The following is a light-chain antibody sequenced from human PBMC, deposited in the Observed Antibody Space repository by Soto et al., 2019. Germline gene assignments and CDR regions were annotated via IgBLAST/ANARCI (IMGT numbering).Light chain of an antibody. CDR3: QQYGSSPPIT. CDR2: GAS. CDR1: QSVSSSY. Sequence: EIVLTQSPATLSLSPWERATLSCRASQSVSSSYLAWYQQKPGQAPRLLIYGASSRAPGIPDRFSGSGSGTDFTLTISSLEPEDFAVYYCQQYGSSPPITFGQGTRLEIK. J-gene: IGKJ5*01. V-gene: IGKV3-20*01.